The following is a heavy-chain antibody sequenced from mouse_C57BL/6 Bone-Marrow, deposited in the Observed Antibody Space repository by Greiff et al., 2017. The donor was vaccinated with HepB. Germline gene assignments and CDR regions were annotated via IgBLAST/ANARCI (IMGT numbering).Heavy chain of an antibody. CDR3: ARDYSKGFAY. Sequence: VQLQESGPELVKPGASVKISCKASGYAFSSSWMHWVKQRPGKGLEWIGRIYPGDGDTNYNGKFKGKATLTADKSSSTAYMQLSSLTSEDSAVYFCARDYSKGFAYWGQGTLVTVSA. D-gene: IGHD2-5*01. CDR2: IYPGDGDT. J-gene: IGHJ3*01. CDR1: GYAFSSSW. V-gene: IGHV1-82*01.